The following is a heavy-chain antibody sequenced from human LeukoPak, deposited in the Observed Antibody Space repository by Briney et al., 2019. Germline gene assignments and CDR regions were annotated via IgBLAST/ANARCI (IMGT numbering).Heavy chain of an antibody. J-gene: IGHJ4*02. CDR1: GFTFSTYS. Sequence: GGSLRLSCAASGFTFSTYSMYWVRQAPGKGLEWVGNIKQDGSDKNYMDSVKGRFTISRDNTKNSVYLQMSSLRAEDTAVYYCAREVWGPEYWGQGTLVTVSS. D-gene: IGHD1-14*01. V-gene: IGHV3-7*01. CDR2: IKQDGSDK. CDR3: AREVWGPEY.